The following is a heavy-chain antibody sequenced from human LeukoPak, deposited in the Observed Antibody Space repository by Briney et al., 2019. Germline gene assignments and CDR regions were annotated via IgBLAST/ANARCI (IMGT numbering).Heavy chain of an antibody. D-gene: IGHD3/OR15-3a*01. CDR3: ARAGLGQGAY. Sequence: SETLSLTCTVSGGSISSYYWTWIRQPPGKGPEWIGSIHYSGSTYYNPSLKSRGSISVGTSKNQSSLKLTSVTAADTAVYYCARAGLGQGAYWGQGTLVTVS. CDR1: GGSISSYY. V-gene: IGHV4-59*01. J-gene: IGHJ4*02. CDR2: IHYSGST.